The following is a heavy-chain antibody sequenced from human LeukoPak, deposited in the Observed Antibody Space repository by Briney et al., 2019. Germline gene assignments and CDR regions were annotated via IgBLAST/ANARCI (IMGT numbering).Heavy chain of an antibody. CDR1: GGTFSSYA. CDR3: ARVPNWNYRGFFDY. CDR2: VIPIFGTA. V-gene: IGHV1-69*05. J-gene: IGHJ4*02. Sequence: SVKVSCKASGGTFSSYAISWVRQAPGQGLEWMGGVIPIFGTANYAQKFQGRVTITTDESTSTAYMELSSLRSEDTAVYYCARVPNWNYRGFFDYWGQGTLVTVSS. D-gene: IGHD1-7*01.